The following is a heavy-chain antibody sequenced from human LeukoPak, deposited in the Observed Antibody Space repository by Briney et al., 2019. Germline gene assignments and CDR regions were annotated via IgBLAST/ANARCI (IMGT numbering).Heavy chain of an antibody. CDR1: GVSISSGGYY. CDR2: IYHSGST. V-gene: IGHV4-30-2*01. Sequence: PSQTLSLTCTVSGVSISSGGYYWSWIRQPPGKGLEWIGYIYHSGSTYYNPSLKSRVTISVDRSKNQFSLKLSSVTAADTAVYYCASTRITMVRGDDNWFDPWGQGTLVTVSS. J-gene: IGHJ5*02. D-gene: IGHD3-10*01. CDR3: ASTRITMVRGDDNWFDP.